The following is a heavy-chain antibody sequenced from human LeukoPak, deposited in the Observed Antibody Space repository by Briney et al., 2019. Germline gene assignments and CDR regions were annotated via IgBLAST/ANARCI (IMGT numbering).Heavy chain of an antibody. CDR3: AGDVGARLSGF. CDR2: IYHSGNA. D-gene: IGHD6-6*01. CDR1: GGSISSNNW. V-gene: IGHV4-4*02. J-gene: IGHJ4*02. Sequence: SETLSLTCAVSGGSISSNNWWSWVRQPPGKGLEWIGEIYHSGNANYNPSLKTRVTMSVDKSKNQFSLILSSVTVADTAVYYCAGDVGARLSGFWGQGTLVTVSS.